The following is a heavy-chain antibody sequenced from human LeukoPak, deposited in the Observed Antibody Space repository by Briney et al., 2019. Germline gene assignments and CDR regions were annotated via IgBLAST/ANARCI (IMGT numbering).Heavy chain of an antibody. Sequence: LSLTCAVYGGSFSGYYWSWIRQAPGKGLEWVSYISSSGSTIYYADSVKGRFTISRDNAKNSLYLQMNSLRAEDTAVYYCARKGHAFDIWGQGTMVTVSS. J-gene: IGHJ3*02. V-gene: IGHV3-11*04. CDR2: ISSSGSTI. CDR3: ARKGHAFDI. CDR1: GGSFSGYY.